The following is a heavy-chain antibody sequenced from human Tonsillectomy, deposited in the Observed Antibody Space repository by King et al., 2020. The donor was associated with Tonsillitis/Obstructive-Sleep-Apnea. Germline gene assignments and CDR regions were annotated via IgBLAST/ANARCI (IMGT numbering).Heavy chain of an antibody. J-gene: IGHJ6*02. V-gene: IGHV3-49*04. CDR2: IRSKAHGGTT. CDR3: ARGMGGYYGV. Sequence: VQLVESGGGLVQPGRSLRLSCSASGFTFDDYAMNWVRQAPGKGLEWVGFIRSKAHGGTTEYAASVKGRFTISRDDSKSIAYLHMNSLKTEDTAVYYCARGMGGYYGVWGQGTTVTVSS. CDR1: GFTFDDYA. D-gene: IGHD3-3*01.